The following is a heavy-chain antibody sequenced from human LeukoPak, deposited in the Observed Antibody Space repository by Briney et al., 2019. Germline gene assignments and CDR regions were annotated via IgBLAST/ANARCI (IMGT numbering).Heavy chain of an antibody. D-gene: IGHD3-3*01. J-gene: IGHJ4*02. CDR2: ISSSSSYI. CDR1: GFIFTNYF. Sequence: GGSLRLSCAASGFIFTNYFMSWVRQAPGKGLEWVSSISSSSSYIYYADSVKGRFTISRDNAKNSLYLQMNSLRAEDTAVYYCARDHATYDFWSGYISYFDYWGQGTLVTVSS. V-gene: IGHV3-21*01. CDR3: ARDHATYDFWSGYISYFDY.